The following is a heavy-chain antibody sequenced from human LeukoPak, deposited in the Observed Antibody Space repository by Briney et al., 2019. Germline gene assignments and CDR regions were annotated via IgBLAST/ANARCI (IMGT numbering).Heavy chain of an antibody. J-gene: IGHJ3*02. Sequence: SETLSLTCTVSGGSISSDNYYWRWIRQPAGKGLEWIGRIYASGSTNYNPSLKSRITISVDTSKNQLSLKLSSVTAADTAMYYCARDFDSPMAFDIWGQGTMVTVSS. CDR1: GGSISSDNYY. V-gene: IGHV4-61*02. D-gene: IGHD3-9*01. CDR3: ARDFDSPMAFDI. CDR2: IYASGST.